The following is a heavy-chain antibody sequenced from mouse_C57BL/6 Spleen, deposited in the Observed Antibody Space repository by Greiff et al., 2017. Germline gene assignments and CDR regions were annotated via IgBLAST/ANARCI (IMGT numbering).Heavy chain of an antibody. CDR1: GYSITSGYY. J-gene: IGHJ4*01. D-gene: IGHD1-1*01. CDR3: ARGRDYYGSSYDAMDY. V-gene: IGHV3-6*01. CDR2: ISYDGSN. Sequence: DVQLQESGPGLVKPSQSLSLTCSVTGYSITSGYYWNWIRQFPGNKLEWMGYISYDGSNNYNPSLKNRISITRDTSKNQFFLKLNSVTTEDTATYYCARGRDYYGSSYDAMDYWGQGTSVTVSS.